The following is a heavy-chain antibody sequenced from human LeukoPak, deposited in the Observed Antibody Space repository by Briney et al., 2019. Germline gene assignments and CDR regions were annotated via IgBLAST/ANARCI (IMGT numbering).Heavy chain of an antibody. CDR1: GGTFSSYA. CDR3: ARDQSGGSNNWFDP. J-gene: IGHJ5*02. Sequence: GASVKVSCKASGGTFSSYAISWVRQAPGQGLEWMGGIIPIFGTANYAQEFQGRVTITADESTSTAYMELSSLRSEDTAVYYCARDQSGGSNNWFDPWGQGTLVTVSS. CDR2: IIPIFGTA. D-gene: IGHD1-26*01. V-gene: IGHV1-69*13.